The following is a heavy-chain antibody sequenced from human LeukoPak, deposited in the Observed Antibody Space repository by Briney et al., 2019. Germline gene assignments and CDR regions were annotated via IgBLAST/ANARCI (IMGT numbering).Heavy chain of an antibody. D-gene: IGHD1-26*01. Sequence: GGSLRLSCAASGFTFSSYSMNWVRQAPGKGLEWVSYISSSSTIYHADSVKGRFTISRDNAKNSLYLRMNSLRAEDTAVYYCARNRVGATIVIDYWGQGTLVTVSS. CDR2: ISSSSTI. CDR1: GFTFSSYS. CDR3: ARNRVGATIVIDY. J-gene: IGHJ4*02. V-gene: IGHV3-48*01.